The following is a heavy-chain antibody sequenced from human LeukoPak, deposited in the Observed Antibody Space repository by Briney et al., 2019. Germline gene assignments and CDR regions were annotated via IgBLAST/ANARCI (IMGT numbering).Heavy chain of an antibody. Sequence: SETLSLTCTVSGGSISSYYWSWIRQPPGKGLEWIGYIYHTGSTSYNPSLKSRVTISVDTSKNQFSLKLSSVTAADTAVYYCARYEWLRHYFDYWGQGTLVTVSS. CDR3: ARYEWLRHYFDY. CDR1: GGSISSYY. J-gene: IGHJ4*02. D-gene: IGHD5-12*01. V-gene: IGHV4-59*01. CDR2: IYHTGST.